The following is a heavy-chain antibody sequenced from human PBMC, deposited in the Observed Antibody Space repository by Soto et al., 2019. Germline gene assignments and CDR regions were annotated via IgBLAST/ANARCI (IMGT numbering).Heavy chain of an antibody. CDR1: GVTFSSYA. J-gene: IGHJ4*02. V-gene: IGHV1-69*13. CDR2: IIPIFGTA. Sequence: ASVKVSCKASGVTFSSYAISWVRQAPGQGLEWMGGIIPIFGTANYAQKFQGRVTITADESTSTAYMELSSLRSEDTAVYYCAREPLTYYYDSSGYSTGYYFDYWGQGTLVTVSS. CDR3: AREPLTYYYDSSGYSTGYYFDY. D-gene: IGHD3-22*01.